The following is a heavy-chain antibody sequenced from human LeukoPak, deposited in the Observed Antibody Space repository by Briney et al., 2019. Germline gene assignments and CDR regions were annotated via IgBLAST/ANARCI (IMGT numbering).Heavy chain of an antibody. J-gene: IGHJ4*02. Sequence: PGGSLRLSCAASGFTFSSYSMNWVRQAPGKGLEWVSHITASGTAMFYADSVKGRFTISRDNSKNTLYLQMNSLRAEDTAVYYCATFILFTHWGQGTLVTVSS. CDR2: ITASGTAM. D-gene: IGHD3-3*02. CDR3: ATFILFTH. V-gene: IGHV3-23*01. CDR1: GFTFSSYS.